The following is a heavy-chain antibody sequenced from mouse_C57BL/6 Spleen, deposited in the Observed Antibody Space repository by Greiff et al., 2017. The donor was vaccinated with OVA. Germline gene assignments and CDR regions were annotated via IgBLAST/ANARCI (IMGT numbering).Heavy chain of an antibody. D-gene: IGHD2-4*01. CDR1: GYTLTDYN. CDR3: ARNDYDSWLAY. V-gene: IGHV1-18*01. J-gene: IGHJ3*01. Sequence: EVQLQESGPELVKPGASVKIPCKASGYTLTDYNMDWVKQSHGQSLEWIGDINPKNGGTIYNQKFKGKATLTVDKSSSTAYMELRSMTSEDTAVYDCARNDYDSWLAYWGQGTLVTVSA. CDR2: INPKNGGT.